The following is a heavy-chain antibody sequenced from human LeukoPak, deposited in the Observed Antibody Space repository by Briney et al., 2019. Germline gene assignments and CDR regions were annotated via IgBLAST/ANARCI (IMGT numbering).Heavy chain of an antibody. CDR1: GGSIGNYY. Sequence: SETLSLTCTVSGGSIGNYYWSWLRQPPGKGLEWIGYIYFSGPTNINPSLKSRVTISVDMPKNQFSLKLSSVTAADTAVYYCAREDPQTTVPEGLDVWGQGTTVTVSS. CDR3: AREDPQTTVPEGLDV. D-gene: IGHD4-17*01. V-gene: IGHV4-59*01. J-gene: IGHJ6*02. CDR2: IYFSGPT.